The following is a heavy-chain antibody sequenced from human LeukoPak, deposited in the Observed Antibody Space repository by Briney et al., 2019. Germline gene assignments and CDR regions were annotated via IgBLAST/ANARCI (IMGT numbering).Heavy chain of an antibody. V-gene: IGHV1-69*04. J-gene: IGHJ6*02. CDR3: AREKMEVGYYGLDV. CDR1: GGTFDNSA. D-gene: IGHD1-1*01. CDR2: IIPILNIP. Sequence: GASVKVSCKASGGTFDNSAINWVRQAPGQGLAWMGRIIPILNIPNYAQKLQGRVTIAADKSTSTAYMEPSSLRSDDTAVYYCAREKMEVGYYGLDVWGQGTTVTVSS.